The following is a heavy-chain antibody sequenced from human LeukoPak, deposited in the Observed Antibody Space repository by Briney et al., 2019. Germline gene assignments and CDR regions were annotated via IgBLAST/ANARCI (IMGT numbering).Heavy chain of an antibody. CDR3: ARVVITLGGIIGYYDF. V-gene: IGHV1-18*01. J-gene: IGHJ4*02. Sequence: ASVKVSCKASGYRFPSYVITWVRQAPGQELEWMGWISAYNGNPKYAQKLQGRITMTTDTSTTTAYMELRSLRSDDTAVYYCARVVITLGGIIGYYDFWGQGTLVTVST. CDR2: ISAYNGNP. D-gene: IGHD3-16*02. CDR1: GYRFPSYV.